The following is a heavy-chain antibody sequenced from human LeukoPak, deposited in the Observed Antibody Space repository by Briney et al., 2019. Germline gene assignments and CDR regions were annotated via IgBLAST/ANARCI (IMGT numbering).Heavy chain of an antibody. CDR3: ARMGGVVRSHMDV. D-gene: IGHD2-15*01. V-gene: IGHV1-2*02. Sequence: ASVKVSCKASGYTFTGYYIHWVRQAPGQGLEWMGWIHPKSGGTSYAEKFQDRVTLTRDTSIRTAYMELIRLRSDDAAVYYCARMGGVVRSHMDVWGKGTTVTVSS. J-gene: IGHJ6*03. CDR2: IHPKSGGT. CDR1: GYTFTGYY.